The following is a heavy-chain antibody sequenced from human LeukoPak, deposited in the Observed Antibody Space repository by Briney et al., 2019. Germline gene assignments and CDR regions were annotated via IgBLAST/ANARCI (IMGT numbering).Heavy chain of an antibody. D-gene: IGHD6-13*01. J-gene: IGHJ4*02. Sequence: ASVKVSCKASGYTFTGYYMHWVRQAPGQGLEWMGWISPNSGGTNYAQKFQGGVTMTRDTSISTAYMELSRLRSDDTAVYYCARDSVFHSSWFNYWGQGTLVTVSS. V-gene: IGHV1-2*02. CDR1: GYTFTGYY. CDR2: ISPNSGGT. CDR3: ARDSVFHSSWFNY.